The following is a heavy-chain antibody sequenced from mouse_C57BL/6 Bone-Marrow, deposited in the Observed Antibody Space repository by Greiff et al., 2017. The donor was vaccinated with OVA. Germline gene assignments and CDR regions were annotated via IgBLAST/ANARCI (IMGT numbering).Heavy chain of an antibody. CDR1: GFTFSNYW. V-gene: IGHV6-3*01. D-gene: IGHD1-1*01. Sequence: EVQVVESGGGLVQPGGSMKLSCVASGFTFSNYWMNWVRQSPEKGLEWVAQIRLKSDNYATHYAESVKGRFTISRDDSKSSVYLQMNNLRAEDTGIYYCTTPITTVVATGDYWGQGTTLTVSS. J-gene: IGHJ2*01. CDR2: IRLKSDNYAT. CDR3: TTPITTVVATGDY.